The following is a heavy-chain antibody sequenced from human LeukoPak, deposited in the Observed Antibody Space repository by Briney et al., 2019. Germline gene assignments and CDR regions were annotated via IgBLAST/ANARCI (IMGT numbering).Heavy chain of an antibody. CDR1: GASISSRSHY. CDR2: FFYSGST. V-gene: IGHV4-39*02. J-gene: IGHJ4*02. D-gene: IGHD3-3*01. CDR3: AREWENDFWTIDY. Sequence: SETLSLTCTVSGASISSRSHYWGWIRQPPGKGLEWVGGFFYSGSTYYNPSLGSRVTISVDTSKSQFSLKLSSVTAADTAVYYCAREWENDFWTIDYWGQGTLVTVSS.